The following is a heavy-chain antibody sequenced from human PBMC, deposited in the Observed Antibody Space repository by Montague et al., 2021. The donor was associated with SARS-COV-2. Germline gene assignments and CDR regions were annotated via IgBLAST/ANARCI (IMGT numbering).Heavy chain of an antibody. CDR3: ARDRGGSVSSGPYYYGMDV. J-gene: IGHJ6*02. D-gene: IGHD6-19*01. V-gene: IGHV3-48*04. CDR2: ISSSSSTI. Sequence: SLRLSCAASGFTFSSYSMNWVRQAPGKGLEWVSYISSSSSTIYYADSVKGRFTISRDNAKNSLYLRMNSLRAEDTAVYYCARDRGGSVSSGPYYYGMDVWGQGTTVTVSS. CDR1: GFTFSSYS.